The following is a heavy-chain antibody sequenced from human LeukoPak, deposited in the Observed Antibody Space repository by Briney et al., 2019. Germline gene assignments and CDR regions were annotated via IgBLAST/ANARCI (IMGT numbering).Heavy chain of an antibody. J-gene: IGHJ5*02. CDR2: ISSSGSTI. CDR1: GFTFSSYE. CDR3: ARDSSGWYHWFDP. D-gene: IGHD6-19*01. Sequence: GGSLRLSCAASGFTFSSYEMNWVRQAPGKGLEWVSYISSSGSTIYYADSVKGRFTISRDNAKNSLYLQMNSLRGEDTAVYYCARDSSGWYHWFDPWGQGTLVIVSS. V-gene: IGHV3-48*03.